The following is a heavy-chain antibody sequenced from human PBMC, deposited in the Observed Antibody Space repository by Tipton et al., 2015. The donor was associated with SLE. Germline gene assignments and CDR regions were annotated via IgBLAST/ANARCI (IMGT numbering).Heavy chain of an antibody. Sequence: QLVQSGPEVKKPGASVKVSRKASGYTFTSYGISWVRQAPGQGLEWMGWISAYNGNTNYAQKLQGRVTMTTDTSTSTAYMELRSLRSDDTAVYYCARVGSAYYDFWSGYAGFDYWGQGTLVTVSS. CDR1: GYTFTSYG. CDR3: ARVGSAYYDFWSGYAGFDY. J-gene: IGHJ4*02. V-gene: IGHV1-18*01. D-gene: IGHD3-3*01. CDR2: ISAYNGNT.